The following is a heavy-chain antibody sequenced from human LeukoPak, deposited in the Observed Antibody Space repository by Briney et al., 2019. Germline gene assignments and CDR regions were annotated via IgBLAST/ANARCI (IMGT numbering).Heavy chain of an antibody. CDR2: ISWNSGSI. V-gene: IGHV3-9*01. J-gene: IGHJ4*02. CDR3: AKDMGPMYYYDRSGYFDY. D-gene: IGHD3-22*01. Sequence: GGSLRLSCAASGFTFDDYAMQWVRQAPGKGLEWVSGISWNSGSIGYADSVKGRFTISRDNAKNSLYLQMNRLRAEDTALYYCAKDMGPMYYYDRSGYFDYWGQGTLVTVSS. CDR1: GFTFDDYA.